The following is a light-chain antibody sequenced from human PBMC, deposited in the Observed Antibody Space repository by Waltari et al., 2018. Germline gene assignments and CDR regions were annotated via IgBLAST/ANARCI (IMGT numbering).Light chain of an antibody. J-gene: IGKJ1*01. CDR2: KAS. V-gene: IGKV1-5*03. Sequence: DIQMTQSPSTLSASVGDRVTITCRASQSSSSWLDWYQQKPGEAPKLLIYKASNVESGVPSRFSGSESGTEFTLTISSLQPDDFATYYCQQYKSYPVTFGQGTKVEIQ. CDR1: QSSSSW. CDR3: QQYKSYPVT.